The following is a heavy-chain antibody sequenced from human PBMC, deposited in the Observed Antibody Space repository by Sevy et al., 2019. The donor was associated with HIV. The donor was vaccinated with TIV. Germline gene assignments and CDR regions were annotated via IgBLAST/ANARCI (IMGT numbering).Heavy chain of an antibody. J-gene: IGHJ6*02. CDR3: AKRGDGLSYHHGMDV. V-gene: IGHV3-30*02. CDR1: GFTFSSYG. Sequence: GGSLRLSCAASGFTFSSYGMHWVRQAPGKGLEWVVFIRYDGSNKYYADSVKGRFTISRDNSKNTLYLQMNSLRAEDTAVYYCAKRGDGLSYHHGMDVWGQGTTVTVSS. CDR2: IRYDGSNK. D-gene: IGHD3-10*01.